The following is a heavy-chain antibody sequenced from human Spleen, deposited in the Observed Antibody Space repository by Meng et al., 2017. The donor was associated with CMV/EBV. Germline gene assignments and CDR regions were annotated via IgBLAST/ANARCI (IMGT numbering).Heavy chain of an antibody. Sequence: ASVKVSCKVSGYTLTELSMHWVRQAPGKGLEWMGGFDPEDGETIYAQKFQGRVTMTEDTSTDTAYMELSSLRSEDTAVYYCATASGWEQLGVRGPPLGYWGQGTLVTVSS. V-gene: IGHV1-24*01. J-gene: IGHJ4*02. CDR1: GYTLTELS. D-gene: IGHD1-26*01. CDR3: ATASGWEQLGVRGPPLGY. CDR2: FDPEDGET.